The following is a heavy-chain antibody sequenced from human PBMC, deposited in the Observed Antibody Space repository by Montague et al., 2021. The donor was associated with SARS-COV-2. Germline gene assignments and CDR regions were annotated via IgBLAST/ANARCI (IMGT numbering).Heavy chain of an antibody. Sequence: SETLSLTCGVDGGSFNVYYWSRIRQPPGKGLEWIGEINHRGSTNNNPSLKTRVTISIDTSKNQFSLKLSSVTAADTAVYYCARGQGVYAINGVLNYWGQGTLFSVSS. D-gene: IGHD2-8*01. J-gene: IGHJ4*02. CDR3: ARGQGVYAINGVLNY. CDR2: INHRGST. V-gene: IGHV4-34*01. CDR1: GGSFNVYY.